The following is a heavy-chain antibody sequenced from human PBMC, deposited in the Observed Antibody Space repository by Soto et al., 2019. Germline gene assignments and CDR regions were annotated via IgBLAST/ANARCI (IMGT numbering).Heavy chain of an antibody. CDR1: GFTFSSYG. CDR2: ISYDGSNK. Sequence: QVQLVESGGGVVQPGRSLRLSCAASGFTFSSYGMHWVRQAPGKGLEWVAVISYDGSNKYYADSVKGRFTISRDNSKNTLYLQMNSLGDEDTAVYYCAKGPYYGEDGEGYFDYWGQGPLVTVSS. V-gene: IGHV3-30*18. D-gene: IGHD4-17*01. J-gene: IGHJ4*02. CDR3: AKGPYYGEDGEGYFDY.